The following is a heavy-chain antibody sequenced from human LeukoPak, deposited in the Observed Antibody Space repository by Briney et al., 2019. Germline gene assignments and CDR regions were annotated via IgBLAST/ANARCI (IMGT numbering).Heavy chain of an antibody. J-gene: IGHJ6*03. CDR1: GYTFTSYD. V-gene: IGHV1-2*02. D-gene: IGHD6-13*01. CDR2: INPNSGGT. CDR3: ARDSAAGNLYYYYYMDV. Sequence: ASVKVSCKASGYTFTSYDINWVRQAPGQGLEWMGWINPNSGGTNYAQKFQGRVTMTRDTSISTAYMELSRLRSDDTAVYYCARDSAAGNLYYYYYMDVWGKGTTVTVSS.